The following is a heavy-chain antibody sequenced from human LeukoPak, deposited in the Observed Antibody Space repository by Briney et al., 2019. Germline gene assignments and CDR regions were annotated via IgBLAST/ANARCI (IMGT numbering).Heavy chain of an antibody. CDR3: AREDEEDIVVVPAAIGVAFDI. V-gene: IGHV3-30-3*01. CDR1: GFTFRAYI. Sequence: GGSLRLSCAASGFTFRAYIMHWVRQAPGKGLEWVAVISYDGSNKYYADSVKGRFTISRDNSKNTLYLQMNSLRAEDTAVYYCAREDEEDIVVVPAAIGVAFDIWGQGTMVTVSS. CDR2: ISYDGSNK. J-gene: IGHJ3*02. D-gene: IGHD2-2*01.